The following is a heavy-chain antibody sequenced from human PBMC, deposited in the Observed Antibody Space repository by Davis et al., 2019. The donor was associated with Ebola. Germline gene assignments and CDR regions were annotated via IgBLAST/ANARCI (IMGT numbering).Heavy chain of an antibody. CDR3: ARGREDIVVVPAARTAYYFDY. CDR1: GGSISSYY. V-gene: IGHV4-59*01. D-gene: IGHD2-2*01. CDR2: IYYSGST. Sequence: PSETLSLTCTVSGGSISSYYWSWIRQPPGKGLEWIGYIYYSGSTNYNPSLKSRVTISVDTSKNQFSLKLSSVTAADTAVYYCARGREDIVVVPAARTAYYFDYWGQGTLVTVSS. J-gene: IGHJ4*02.